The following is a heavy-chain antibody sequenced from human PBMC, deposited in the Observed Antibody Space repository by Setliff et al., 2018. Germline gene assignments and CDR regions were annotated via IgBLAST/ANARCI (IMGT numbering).Heavy chain of an antibody. D-gene: IGHD3-22*01. CDR1: GFSISSGYY. Sequence: ETLSLTCAVSGFSISSGYYWGWIRQPPGKGLEWIVNIHHSGKAYYNPSLKSRVTMLVDTSKNHVSLKLSSVTAADTAVYYCARAHTWSLPNDNSGYPGWFDPWGQGTLVTVSS. J-gene: IGHJ5*02. CDR2: IHHSGKA. V-gene: IGHV4-38-2*01. CDR3: ARAHTWSLPNDNSGYPGWFDP.